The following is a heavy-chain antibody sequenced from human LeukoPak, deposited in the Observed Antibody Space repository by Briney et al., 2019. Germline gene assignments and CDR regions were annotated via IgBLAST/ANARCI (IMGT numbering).Heavy chain of an antibody. CDR2: IYSGNST. V-gene: IGHV3-53*04. D-gene: IGHD5/OR15-5a*01. CDR3: ARGKSVLDF. CDR1: GFTVSGNY. Sequence: GGSLGLSCAASGFTVSGNYMTWVRQAPGKGLEWVSVIYSGNSTYYADSVKGRFTISRHTSKNTLYLQMNSLRAEDTAVYYCARGKSVLDFWGQGTLVTVSS. J-gene: IGHJ4*02.